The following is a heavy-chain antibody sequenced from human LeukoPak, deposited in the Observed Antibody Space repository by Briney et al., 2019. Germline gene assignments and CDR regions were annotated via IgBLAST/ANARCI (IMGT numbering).Heavy chain of an antibody. CDR1: GYTFTSYG. CDR3: ARDGSRYYYYYYMDV. V-gene: IGHV1-18*01. J-gene: IGHJ6*03. Sequence: ASVKVSCKASGYTFTSYGISWVRQAPGQGLEWMGWISAYNGNTNYAQKLQGRVTMTTDTSTSTAYMELRSLRSDDTAVYYCARDGSRYYYYYYMDVWGKGTTVTVSS. CDR2: ISAYNGNT.